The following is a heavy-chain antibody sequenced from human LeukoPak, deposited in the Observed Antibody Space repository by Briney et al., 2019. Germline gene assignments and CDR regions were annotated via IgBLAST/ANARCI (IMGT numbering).Heavy chain of an antibody. Sequence: SGTLSLTCAVFGDSISSSNWWSWVRPPPGKGLEWSGEINHSGSTNYNPSLKSRVTISVDTSKNQFSLKLSSVTSADTAVYYCARGSGSSGVTPFDYWGQGTLVTVSS. J-gene: IGHJ4*02. CDR2: INHSGST. D-gene: IGHD6-19*01. CDR1: GDSISSSNW. CDR3: ARGSGSSGVTPFDY. V-gene: IGHV4-4*02.